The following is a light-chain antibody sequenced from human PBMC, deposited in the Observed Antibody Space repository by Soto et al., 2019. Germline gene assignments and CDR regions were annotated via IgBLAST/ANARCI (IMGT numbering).Light chain of an antibody. CDR3: QQYNNWPPWT. CDR2: GAS. J-gene: IGKJ1*01. Sequence: EIVMTQSPATLSVSPGERATLSCRASQSVSSNLAWYQQKPGQAPRLLIYGASTRTTGIPARFSGSGSGTKFTLTLSSLQSEDFAVSSCQQYNNWPPWTFGQGTKVEIK. V-gene: IGKV3-15*01. CDR1: QSVSSN.